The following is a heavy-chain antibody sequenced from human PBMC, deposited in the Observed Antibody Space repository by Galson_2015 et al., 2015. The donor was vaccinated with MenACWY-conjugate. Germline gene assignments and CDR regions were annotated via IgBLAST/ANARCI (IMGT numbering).Heavy chain of an antibody. J-gene: IGHJ4*02. CDR2: ISLSTGYI. D-gene: IGHD6-19*01. CDR3: SSSTSIAVAGPDY. V-gene: IGHV1-18*01. Sequence: SVKVSCKASGYASFTYGITWVRQAPGQGLEWMGWISLSTGYINYAQKLRGRVTMTTDTSTSTAYMELRSLRSDDTAVYFCSSSTSIAVAGPDYWGQGTLVTVSS. CDR1: GYASFTYG.